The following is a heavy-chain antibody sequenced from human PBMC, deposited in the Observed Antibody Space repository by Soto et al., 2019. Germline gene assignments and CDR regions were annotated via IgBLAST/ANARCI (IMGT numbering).Heavy chain of an antibody. Sequence: QVQLVQSGAEVKKPGASVKVSCKASGYTFTSYDINWVRQATGQGLEWMGWMNPNSGNTGYAQKFQGRVTMTRNTSIRTAYMELSSMRSEDTAVYYCARGWRHTGMVGVGSDYWGQGTLVTVSS. CDR3: ARGWRHTGMVGVGSDY. CDR2: MNPNSGNT. D-gene: IGHD5-18*01. J-gene: IGHJ4*02. CDR1: GYTFTSYD. V-gene: IGHV1-8*01.